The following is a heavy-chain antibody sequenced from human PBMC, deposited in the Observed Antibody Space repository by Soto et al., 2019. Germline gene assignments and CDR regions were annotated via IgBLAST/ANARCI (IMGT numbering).Heavy chain of an antibody. V-gene: IGHV3-74*01. J-gene: IGHJ4*02. CDR3: ARGVAYYYGSGSHYFDY. CDR2: INSDGSST. CDR1: GFTFSSYW. D-gene: IGHD3-10*01. Sequence: GGSLRLSCAASGFTFSSYWMHWVRQAPGKGLVWVSRINSDGSSTSYADSVKGRFTISRDNAKNTLYLQMNSLRAEDTAVYYCARGVAYYYGSGSHYFDYWGQGTLVTVSS.